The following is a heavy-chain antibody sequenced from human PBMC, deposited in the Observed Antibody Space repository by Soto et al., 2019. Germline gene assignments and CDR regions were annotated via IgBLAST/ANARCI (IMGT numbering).Heavy chain of an antibody. J-gene: IGHJ4*02. CDR2: VTSSGQT. CDR1: GGSIIDRRYD. CDR3: ARHSQTALITGFDS. D-gene: IGHD5-18*01. V-gene: IGHV4-39*01. Sequence: QVQLQQSGPRLVRPSETQSLRCNVSGGSIIDRRYDWVWVRQAPDKGLEWIAAVTSSGQTFSIPSLEGRVAVSSDTSKNELYLSLTSVTASDTGVYYCARHSQTALITGFDSWGQGIRVTVSS.